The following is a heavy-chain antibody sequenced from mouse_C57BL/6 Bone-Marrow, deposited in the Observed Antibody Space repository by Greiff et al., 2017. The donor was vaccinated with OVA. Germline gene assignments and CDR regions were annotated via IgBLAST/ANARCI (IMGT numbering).Heavy chain of an antibody. D-gene: IGHD2-1*01. CDR1: GYTFTSYW. CDR2: IDPSDSYT. CDR3: ANLPLFAY. J-gene: IGHJ3*01. Sequence: VQLQQPGAELVRPGTSVKLSCKASGYTFTSYWMHWVKQRPGQGLEWIGVIDPSDSYTNYNQKFKGKATLTVDTSSSTAYMQLSSLTSEDSAVYYCANLPLFAYWGQGTLVTVSA. V-gene: IGHV1-59*01.